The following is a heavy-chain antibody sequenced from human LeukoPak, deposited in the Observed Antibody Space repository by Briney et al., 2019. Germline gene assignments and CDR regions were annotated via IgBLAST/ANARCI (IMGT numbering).Heavy chain of an antibody. CDR1: GGSISSYY. CDR3: ARVGAGFRVASFDY. Sequence: SETLSLTCTVSGGSISSYYWSWIRQPPGKGLEWIGYIYYSGSTKYNPSLKSRVTISVDTSKNHFSLKLSSVTAADTAVYYCARVGAGFRVASFDYWGQGTLVTVSS. V-gene: IGHV4-59*08. CDR2: IYYSGST. D-gene: IGHD5-12*01. J-gene: IGHJ4*02.